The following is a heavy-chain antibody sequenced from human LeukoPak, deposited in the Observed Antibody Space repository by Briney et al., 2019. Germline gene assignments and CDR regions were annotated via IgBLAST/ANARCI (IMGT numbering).Heavy chain of an antibody. V-gene: IGHV4-39*01. J-gene: IGHJ4*02. CDR2: ISYSGIT. Sequence: SETLSLTCTVSGGSISSSSFYWGWIRQPPGKGLEWIGSISYSGITYYNPSLKSRLTISVDTSKKQFSLKLSSVTAADTAVYYCAGLLASVWFGEFTLLPQYFDYWGQGTLVTVSS. CDR3: AGLLASVWFGEFTLLPQYFDY. CDR1: GGSISSSSFY. D-gene: IGHD3-10*01.